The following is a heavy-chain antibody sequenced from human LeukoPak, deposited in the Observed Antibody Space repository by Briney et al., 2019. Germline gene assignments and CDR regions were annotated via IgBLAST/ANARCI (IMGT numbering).Heavy chain of an antibody. V-gene: IGHV3-30*03. J-gene: IGHJ6*02. Sequence: GGSLRLSCAASKFAFSSYAMSWVRQAPGKGLEWVAVISYDGSNKYYADSVKGRFTISRDNAKNSLYLQMNSLRAEDTAVYYCATINGWGAYYYYGMNVWGQGTTVTVSS. CDR1: KFAFSSYA. CDR3: ATINGWGAYYYYGMNV. CDR2: ISYDGSNK. D-gene: IGHD6-19*01.